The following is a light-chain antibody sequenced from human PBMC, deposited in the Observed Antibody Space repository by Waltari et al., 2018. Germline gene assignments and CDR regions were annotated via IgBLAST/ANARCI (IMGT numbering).Light chain of an antibody. Sequence: DIQMTQSPSSLSASVGDRVTITCRTSQSISSFLNWYQQKLGKAPKLLIYAASSLQSGVPSRCSGSGSGTDFTLTISSLQPEDFATYYCQQSYSNPLTFGGGTKVEIK. J-gene: IGKJ4*01. V-gene: IGKV1-39*01. CDR2: AAS. CDR3: QQSYSNPLT. CDR1: QSISSF.